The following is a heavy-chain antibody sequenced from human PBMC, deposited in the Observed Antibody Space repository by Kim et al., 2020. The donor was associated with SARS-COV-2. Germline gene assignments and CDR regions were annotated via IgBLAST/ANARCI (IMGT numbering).Heavy chain of an antibody. CDR2: VNGGSGNT. CDR3: ASGRSTSYTKEFDY. D-gene: IGHD3-10*01. Sequence: ASVKVSCKASGDSLISYDMHWVRQAPGQGLEWMGWVNGGSGNTKYPQNFQGRVTITRDTSASMGYMELSSLMSEDTAVYYCASGRSTSYTKEFDYWGQGTVVTVSS. J-gene: IGHJ4*02. V-gene: IGHV1-3*01. CDR1: GDSLISYD.